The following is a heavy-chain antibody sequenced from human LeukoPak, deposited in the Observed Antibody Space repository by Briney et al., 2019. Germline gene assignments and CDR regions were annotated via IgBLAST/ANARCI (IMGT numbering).Heavy chain of an antibody. CDR1: GGSISSGGYY. Sequence: MASETLSLTCTVSGGSISSGGYYWSWIRQPPGKGLEWIGEIYHSGSTNYNPSLKSRVTISVDKSKNQFSLKLSSVTAADTAVYYCAREWQQLVQWGQGTLVTVSS. V-gene: IGHV4-39*07. J-gene: IGHJ4*02. CDR2: IYHSGST. D-gene: IGHD6-13*01. CDR3: AREWQQLVQ.